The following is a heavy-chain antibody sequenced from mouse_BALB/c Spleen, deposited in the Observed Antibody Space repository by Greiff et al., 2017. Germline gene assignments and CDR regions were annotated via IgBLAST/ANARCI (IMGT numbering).Heavy chain of an antibody. CDR2: INPSSGYT. J-gene: IGHJ3*01. D-gene: IGHD2-2*01. Sequence: VQLHQSGAELARPGASVKMSCKASGYTFTSYTMPWVKQRPGQGLEWIGYINPSSGYTNYNQKFKDKATLTADKSASTAYMQLSSLTSEDSAVYYCARYGYDLFAYWGQGTLVTVSA. V-gene: IGHV1-4*01. CDR3: ARYGYDLFAY. CDR1: GYTFTSYT.